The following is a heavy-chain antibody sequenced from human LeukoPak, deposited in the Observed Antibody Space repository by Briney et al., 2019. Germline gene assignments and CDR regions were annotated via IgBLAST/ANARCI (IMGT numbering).Heavy chain of an antibody. CDR1: GGTFSSYA. D-gene: IGHD4-17*01. Sequence: ASVKVSCMASGGTFSSYAINWVRQAPGQGLEWMGWISAYNGNTNYAQKLQGRVTMTTDTSTSTAYMELRSLRSDDTAVYYCARSGLRLTDYWGQGTLVTVSS. J-gene: IGHJ4*02. V-gene: IGHV1-18*01. CDR2: ISAYNGNT. CDR3: ARSGLRLTDY.